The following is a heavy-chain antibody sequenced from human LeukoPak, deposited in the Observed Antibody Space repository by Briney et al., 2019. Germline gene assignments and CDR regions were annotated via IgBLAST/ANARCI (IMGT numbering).Heavy chain of an antibody. Sequence: SETPSLTCAVTGVSMRNGGYSWSWIRQPPGKGLEWIGYIYHSGISYYNPSLKSRVTISVDKSQTQFSLKLSSVTAADTAVYYCARGEVYSYGSNWFDPWGQGILVTVSS. V-gene: IGHV4-30-2*01. CDR2: IYHSGIS. CDR1: GVSMRNGGYS. CDR3: ARGEVYSYGSNWFDP. D-gene: IGHD5-18*01. J-gene: IGHJ5*02.